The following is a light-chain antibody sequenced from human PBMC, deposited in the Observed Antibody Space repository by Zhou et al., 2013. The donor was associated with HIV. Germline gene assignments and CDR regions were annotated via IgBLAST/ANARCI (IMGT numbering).Light chain of an antibody. J-gene: IGKJ4*01. CDR3: QQKDNLPLT. CDR2: DAA. V-gene: IGKV1-33*01. CDR1: QDISNY. Sequence: DIQMTQSPSSLSASVGDRVTITCQASQDISNYLNWYQQKPGKAPSLLIYDAANLETGVPSRFSGTGSGAHFSLTIDSLQSEDMGTYFCQQKDNLPLTFGGGTKVEIK.